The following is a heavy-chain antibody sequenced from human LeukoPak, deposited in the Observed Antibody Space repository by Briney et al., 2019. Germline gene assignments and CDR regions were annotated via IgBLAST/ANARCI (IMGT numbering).Heavy chain of an antibody. Sequence: SETLSLTCTVSGGSISSHSWSWIRQPAGKGLEWIGRIYASESTNYNPSLKSRVTMSVDASKSQFSLNLNSVTAADTAVYYCARDRREVPVRANDAFAIWGQGTMVTVSS. V-gene: IGHV4-4*07. CDR2: IYASEST. CDR1: GGSISSHS. CDR3: ARDRREVPVRANDAFAI. J-gene: IGHJ3*02. D-gene: IGHD1-26*01.